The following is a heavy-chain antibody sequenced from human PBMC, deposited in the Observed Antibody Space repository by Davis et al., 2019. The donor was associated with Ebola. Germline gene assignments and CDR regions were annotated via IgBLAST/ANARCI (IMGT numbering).Heavy chain of an antibody. D-gene: IGHD2-21*02. J-gene: IGHJ2*01. CDR3: VRDPALVVTGGGWFFGL. CDR2: ISSSSNYI. CDR1: GFTFSDYY. Sequence: GGSLRLSCAASGFTFSDYYMNWVRQAPGKGLEWVSFISSSSNYIYYADSVKGRLTVSRDNAKNSLYLQMNSLRAEDTAVYYCVRDPALVVTGGGWFFGLWGRGTLVTVSS. V-gene: IGHV3-21*01.